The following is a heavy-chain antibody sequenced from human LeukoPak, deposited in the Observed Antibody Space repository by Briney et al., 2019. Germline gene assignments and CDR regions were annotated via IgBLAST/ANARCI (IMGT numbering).Heavy chain of an antibody. CDR1: GFTFSSYA. J-gene: IGHJ6*02. V-gene: IGHV3-23*01. D-gene: IGHD4-17*01. Sequence: GGSLRLSCAASGFTFSSYAMSWLRQARGKGLEWVSAISGSGGSTYYADSVKGRFTISRDNSKNTLYLQMNSLRAEDTAVYYCAKTTVTTLANYYGMDVWGQGTTVTVSS. CDR3: AKTTVTTLANYYGMDV. CDR2: ISGSGGST.